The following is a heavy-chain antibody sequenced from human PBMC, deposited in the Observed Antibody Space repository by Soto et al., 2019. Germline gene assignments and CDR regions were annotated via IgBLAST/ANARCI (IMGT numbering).Heavy chain of an antibody. CDR1: GGSISSGGYS. D-gene: IGHD5-18*01. J-gene: IGHJ6*02. CDR3: ARVQGYSYGFPSLDYYYGMDV. CDR2: IYHSGST. V-gene: IGHV4-30-2*01. Sequence: PSETLSLTCAVSGGSISSGGYSWSWIRQPPGKGLEWIGYIYHSGSTYYNPSLKSRVTISVDRSKNQFSLKLSSVTAADTAVYYCARVQGYSYGFPSLDYYYGMDVWGQGTTVTVSS.